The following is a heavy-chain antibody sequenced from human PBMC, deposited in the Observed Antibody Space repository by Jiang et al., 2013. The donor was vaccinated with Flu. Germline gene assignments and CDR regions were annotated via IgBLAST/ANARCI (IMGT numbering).Heavy chain of an antibody. Sequence: QSGSELKKPGASVKISCTASGYVFTEYSMNWVRQSPGQGFEWMGRITTNTGSPTYAQGFRGRFVFSLDTSVRTAYLEINSLKAEDTAVYYCVRRDKYSSGWSFDYWGHGTLVTVSS. J-gene: IGHJ4*01. CDR3: VRRDKYSSGWSFDY. V-gene: IGHV7-4-1*02. D-gene: IGHD6-19*01. CDR2: ITTNTGSP. CDR1: GYVFTEYS.